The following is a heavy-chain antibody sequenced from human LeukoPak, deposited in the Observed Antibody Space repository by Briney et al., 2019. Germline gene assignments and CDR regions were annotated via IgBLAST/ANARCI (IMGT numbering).Heavy chain of an antibody. Sequence: GGSLRLSCAASGFTFSSYAMSWVRQAPGKGLEWVSAISGSGGSTYYADSVKGRFTISRDNSKNTLYVQMNSLRAEDTAVYYCVNTAGTKQQLVPGPFDYWGQGTLVTVSS. CDR2: ISGSGGST. J-gene: IGHJ4*02. D-gene: IGHD6-13*01. CDR1: GFTFSSYA. V-gene: IGHV3-23*01. CDR3: VNTAGTKQQLVPGPFDY.